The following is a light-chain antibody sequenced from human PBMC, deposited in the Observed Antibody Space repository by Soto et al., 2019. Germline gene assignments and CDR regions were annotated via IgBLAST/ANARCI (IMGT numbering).Light chain of an antibody. CDR1: QSISSY. CDR3: QQSYSTPIT. V-gene: IGKV1-39*01. J-gene: IGKJ5*01. CDR2: AAS. Sequence: DIQMTQSPSSLSAPVGDRVTITCRASQSISSYLDWYQQKPGKAPKLLIYAASNLQSGAPSRFSGSGSGTDFTLTISSLQPEDFATYYCQQSYSTPITFGQGTRLEIK.